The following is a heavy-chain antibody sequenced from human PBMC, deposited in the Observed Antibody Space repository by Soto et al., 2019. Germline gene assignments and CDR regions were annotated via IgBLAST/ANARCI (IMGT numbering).Heavy chain of an antibody. V-gene: IGHV4-30-2*01. Sequence: QLQLQESGSGLVKPSQTLSLTCAVSGGSISSGNSYSWSWIRQPPGKGLEWIGSISHTGSTSYNPSLKGRVTMSVDKSKNQFSLTLSSVTAADMAVYYCARAVAPYLGTWFDPWGHGTLVIVSS. CDR1: GGSISSGNSYS. CDR3: ARAVAPYLGTWFDP. CDR2: ISHTGST. D-gene: IGHD3-16*01. J-gene: IGHJ5*02.